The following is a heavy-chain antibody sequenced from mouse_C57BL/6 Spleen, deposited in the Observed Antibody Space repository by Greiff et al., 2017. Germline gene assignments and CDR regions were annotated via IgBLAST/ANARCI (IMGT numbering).Heavy chain of an antibody. V-gene: IGHV1-62-3*01. Sequence: QVQLQQPGAELVKPGASVKLSCKASGYTFTSYWMHWVKQRPGRGLEWIGRIDPNSGGTKYNEKFKSKATLTVDKPSSTAYMQLSSLTSEDSAVYYCATQTDKLGRSFDYWGQGTTLTVSS. J-gene: IGHJ2*01. CDR3: ATQTDKLGRSFDY. CDR2: IDPNSGGT. D-gene: IGHD4-1*01. CDR1: GYTFTSYW.